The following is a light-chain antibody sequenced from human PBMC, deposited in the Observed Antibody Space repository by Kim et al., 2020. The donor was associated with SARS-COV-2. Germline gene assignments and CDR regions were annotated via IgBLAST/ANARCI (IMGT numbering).Light chain of an antibody. CDR3: QAWDSSTVV. CDR1: KLGDKY. CDR2: QDS. Sequence: SYELTHPPSVSVSPGQTASIPCSGDKLGDKYACWYQQKPGQSPVLVIYQDSKRPSGIPERFSGSNSGNTATLPISGTQAMDEADCYCQAWDSSTVVFGGGTKLTV. J-gene: IGLJ2*01. V-gene: IGLV3-1*01.